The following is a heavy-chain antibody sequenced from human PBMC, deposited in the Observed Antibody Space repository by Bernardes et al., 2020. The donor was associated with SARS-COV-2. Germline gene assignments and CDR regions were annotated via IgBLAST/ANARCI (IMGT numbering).Heavy chain of an antibody. CDR1: GYTFTGYY. D-gene: IGHD6-19*01. Sequence: ASVKVSCKASGYTFTGYYIHWVRQAPGQGLEWMGWINPKSGDTKFAQKFQGRVTMTRDTSITTAYMELGRLRSDDTAVFYCARPNTSGWFGSEFGDWGQGTLVTVSS. V-gene: IGHV1-2*02. CDR2: INPKSGDT. CDR3: ARPNTSGWFGSEFGD. J-gene: IGHJ4*02.